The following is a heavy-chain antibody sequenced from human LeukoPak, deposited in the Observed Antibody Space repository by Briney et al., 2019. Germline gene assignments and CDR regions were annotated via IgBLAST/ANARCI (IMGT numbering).Heavy chain of an antibody. CDR1: GYTFTGYH. CDR2: INPYSGDT. J-gene: IGHJ4*02. D-gene: IGHD6-13*01. V-gene: IGHV1-2*06. Sequence: ASVKVSCKASGYTFTGYHIHWVRQAPGQGPEWMGRINPYSGDTNFAQKFQGGVTMTRGTSITTAYMDLSSLTPDDTAVYFCARDQGSLTRSWYTGYWGQGTQVTVSS. CDR3: ARDQGSLTRSWYTGY.